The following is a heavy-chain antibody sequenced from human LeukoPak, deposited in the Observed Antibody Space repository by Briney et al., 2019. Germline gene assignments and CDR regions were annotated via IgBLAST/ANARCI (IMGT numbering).Heavy chain of an antibody. CDR1: GDSISTSSYY. D-gene: IGHD3-22*01. Sequence: SETLSLTCSVSGDSISTSSYYWGWIRQPPGKGLEWIGTIYYSGSTYYNPSLTSRVTISVDTSKNQFSLKLSSVTAADTAVYYCARDIYYYDSSGYFRSPNWFDPWGQGTLVTVSS. V-gene: IGHV4-39*07. J-gene: IGHJ5*02. CDR3: ARDIYYYDSSGYFRSPNWFDP. CDR2: IYYSGST.